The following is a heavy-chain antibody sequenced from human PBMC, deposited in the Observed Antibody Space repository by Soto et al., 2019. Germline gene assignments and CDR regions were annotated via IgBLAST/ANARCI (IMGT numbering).Heavy chain of an antibody. V-gene: IGHV1-69*13. J-gene: IGHJ3*01. D-gene: IGHD6-6*01. Sequence: GASVKVSCKASGGTFSSYAISWVRQAPGQGLEWMGGIIPIFGTANYAQKFQGRVTITADESTSTAYMELSSLRSEDTAVYYCASGIDLRQQLVPNDLPFWGKGTMVPVSS. CDR2: IIPIFGTA. CDR3: ASGIDLRQQLVPNDLPF. CDR1: GGTFSSYA.